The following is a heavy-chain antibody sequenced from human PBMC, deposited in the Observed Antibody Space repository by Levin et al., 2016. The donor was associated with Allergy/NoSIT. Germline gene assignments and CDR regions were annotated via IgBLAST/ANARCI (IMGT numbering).Heavy chain of an antibody. D-gene: IGHD3-3*01. Sequence: WVRQAPGQGLEWMGIINPSGGSTSYAQKFQGRVTMTRDTSTSTVYMELSSLRSEDTAVYYCARGITYFGVVNLYYYYMDVWGKGTTVTVSS. CDR2: INPSGGST. J-gene: IGHJ6*03. V-gene: IGHV1-46*01. CDR3: ARGITYFGVVNLYYYYMDV.